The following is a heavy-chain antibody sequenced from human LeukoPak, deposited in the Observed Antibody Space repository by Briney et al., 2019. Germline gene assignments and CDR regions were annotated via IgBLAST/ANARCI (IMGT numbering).Heavy chain of an antibody. CDR2: IRYDGSNK. J-gene: IGHJ6*03. V-gene: IGHV3-30*02. Sequence: GSLRLSCAASGFTFSSYGMHWVRQAPGKGLEWVAFIRYDGSNKYYADSVKGRFTISRDNSKNTLYLQMNSLRAEDTAVYYCAKSVATNSDTAGYYYMDVWGKGTTVTISS. CDR1: GFTFSSYG. CDR3: AKSVATNSDTAGYYYMDV. D-gene: IGHD5-12*01.